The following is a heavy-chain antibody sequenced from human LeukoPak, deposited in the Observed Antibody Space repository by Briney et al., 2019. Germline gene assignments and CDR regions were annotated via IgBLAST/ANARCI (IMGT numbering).Heavy chain of an antibody. J-gene: IGHJ4*02. V-gene: IGHV1-69*04. Sequence: ASVKASCKASGGTFSSYAISWVRQAPGQGLEWMGRIIPILGIANCAQKFQGRVTITADKSTSTAYMELSSLRSEDTAVYYCASGSGSYYYYFDYWGQGTLVTVSS. D-gene: IGHD3-10*01. CDR2: IIPILGIA. CDR1: GGTFSSYA. CDR3: ASGSGSYYYYFDY.